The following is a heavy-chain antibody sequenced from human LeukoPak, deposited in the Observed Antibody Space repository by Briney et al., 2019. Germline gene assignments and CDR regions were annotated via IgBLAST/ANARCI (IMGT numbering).Heavy chain of an antibody. V-gene: IGHV4-61*01. CDR1: GGSVSSGSYY. Sequence: PETLSLTCTVSGGSVSSGSYYWSWIRQPPGKGLEWIGYIYYSGSTNYNPSLKSRVTISVDTSKNQSSLKLSSVTAADTAVYYCARGLDVWGQGTTVTVSS. CDR2: IYYSGST. CDR3: ARGLDV. J-gene: IGHJ6*02.